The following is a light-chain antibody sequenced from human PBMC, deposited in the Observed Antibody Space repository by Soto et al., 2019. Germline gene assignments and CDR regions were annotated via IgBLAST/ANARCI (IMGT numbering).Light chain of an antibody. Sequence: EVVMTQSPATLSVSPGERVTLSCRASQSVSNNLAWYQHKPGQAPRLLIYGASTRANGIPARFSGSGSGTEFTLTISSLQSEDFAVYYCQLYNNWLALTFGGGTKVEIK. CDR3: QLYNNWLALT. J-gene: IGKJ4*01. CDR1: QSVSNN. CDR2: GAS. V-gene: IGKV3-15*01.